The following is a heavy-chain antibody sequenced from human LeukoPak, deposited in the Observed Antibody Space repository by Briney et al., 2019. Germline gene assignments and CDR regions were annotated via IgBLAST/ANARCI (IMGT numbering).Heavy chain of an antibody. CDR1: GFTFSSYG. Sequence: GGSLRLSCAASGFTFSSYGMHWVRQAPGKGLEWVAFIRYDGSNKHYADSVKGRFTISRDNSKNTLYLQMNSLRAEDTAVYYCAREGDGYNSPIDYWGQGTLVTVSS. CDR3: AREGDGYNSPIDY. J-gene: IGHJ4*02. D-gene: IGHD5-24*01. V-gene: IGHV3-30*02. CDR2: IRYDGSNK.